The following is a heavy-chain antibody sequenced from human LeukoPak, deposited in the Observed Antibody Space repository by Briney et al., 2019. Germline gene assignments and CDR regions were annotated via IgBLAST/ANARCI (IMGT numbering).Heavy chain of an antibody. Sequence: SETLSLTCTVYGGSFSGYYWSWIRQPPGKGLEWIGEINHSGSTNYNPSLKSRVTISVDTSKNQFSLKLSSVTAADTAVYYCAATYYYDSSGYRYMDVWGKGTTVTVSS. D-gene: IGHD3-22*01. V-gene: IGHV4-34*01. J-gene: IGHJ6*03. CDR1: GGSFSGYY. CDR3: AATYYYDSSGYRYMDV. CDR2: INHSGST.